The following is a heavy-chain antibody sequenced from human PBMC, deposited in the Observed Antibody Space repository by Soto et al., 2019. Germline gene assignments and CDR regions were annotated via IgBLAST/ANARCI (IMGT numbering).Heavy chain of an antibody. D-gene: IGHD2-2*01. Sequence: GGSLRLSCVASGFTVDDYAMHWVRQTPGKGLEWVSGISANGDNVDYADSIKGRFTISRDNSKNTLYLQMNSLRAEDTAVYYCAVGYCSSTSCYAPRLYYYGMDVWGQGTKVTVSS. V-gene: IGHV3-9*01. CDR2: ISANGDNV. J-gene: IGHJ6*02. CDR3: AVGYCSSTSCYAPRLYYYGMDV. CDR1: GFTVDDYA.